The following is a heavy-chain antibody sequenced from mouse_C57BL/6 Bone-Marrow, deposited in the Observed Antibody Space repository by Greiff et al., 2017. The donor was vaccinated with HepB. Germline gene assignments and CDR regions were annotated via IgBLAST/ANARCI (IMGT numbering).Heavy chain of an antibody. J-gene: IGHJ2*01. V-gene: IGHV10-1*01. CDR1: GFSFNTYA. CDR3: VRHGVEGDY. D-gene: IGHD1-1*01. Sequence: EVKLQESGGGLVQPKGSLKLSCAASGFSFNTYAMNWVRQAPGKGLEWVARIRSKSNNYATYYADSVKDRFTISRDDSESMLYLQMNNLKTEDTAMYYCVRHGVEGDYWGQGTTLTVSS. CDR2: IRSKSNNYAT.